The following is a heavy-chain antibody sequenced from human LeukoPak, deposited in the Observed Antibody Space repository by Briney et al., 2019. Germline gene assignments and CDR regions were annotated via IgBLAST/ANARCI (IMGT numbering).Heavy chain of an antibody. J-gene: IGHJ4*02. D-gene: IGHD6-13*01. Sequence: SESLCLTCTVSGGSISSSSYYWGWIRQPPGKGLEWIGSIYYSGGTYYNPSLKSRVTMSVDMSTNQISLKLTSVTAADTAVYYCAGMEPAAGFLDFWGQGTLVTVSS. V-gene: IGHV4-39*07. CDR3: AGMEPAAGFLDF. CDR2: IYYSGGT. CDR1: GGSISSSSYY.